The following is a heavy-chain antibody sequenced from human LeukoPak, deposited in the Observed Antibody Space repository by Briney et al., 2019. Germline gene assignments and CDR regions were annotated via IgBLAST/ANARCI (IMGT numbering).Heavy chain of an antibody. CDR1: DDSINTYY. D-gene: IGHD3-22*01. CDR2: IYHSGST. Sequence: SETLSLTCTVSDDSINTYYWSWIRQPPGPGLERNGYIYHSGSTNYNPSLRSRVTISVDTSKSQLSLKLNSVTAADTAVYFCARVRWLHAYYSYYYMDVWGRGTTVTVSS. J-gene: IGHJ6*03. CDR3: ARVRWLHAYYSYYYMDV. V-gene: IGHV4-59*01.